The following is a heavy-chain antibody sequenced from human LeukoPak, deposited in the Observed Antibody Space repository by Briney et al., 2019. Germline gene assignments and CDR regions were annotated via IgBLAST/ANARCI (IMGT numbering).Heavy chain of an antibody. CDR3: ARRFPYYYDSSGPLDY. Sequence: SETLSLTCAVYGGSFSGYYWSWIRQPPGKGLEWIGEINHSGSTNYNPSLKSQVTISVDTSKNQFSLKPSSVTAADTAVYYCARRFPYYYDSSGPLDYWGQGTLVTVSS. V-gene: IGHV4-34*01. CDR1: GGSFSGYY. J-gene: IGHJ4*02. D-gene: IGHD3-22*01. CDR2: INHSGST.